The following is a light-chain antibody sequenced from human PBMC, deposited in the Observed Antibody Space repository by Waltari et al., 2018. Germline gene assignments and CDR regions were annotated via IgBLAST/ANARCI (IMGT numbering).Light chain of an antibody. CDR3: QVWDSNNDHAFWV. Sequence: SYVLTQPPSVSVAPGETASIACGGNNIGIRSVHWYQQKPGQAPVLVIYSDTDRPSGIPERFSGSNSGNTATVTISRVEAGDEANYYCQVWDSNNDHAFWVFGGGTNLTVL. V-gene: IGLV3-21*04. CDR1: NIGIRS. J-gene: IGLJ3*02. CDR2: SDT.